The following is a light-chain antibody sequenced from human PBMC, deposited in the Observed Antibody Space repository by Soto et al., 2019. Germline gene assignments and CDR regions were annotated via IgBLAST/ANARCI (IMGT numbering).Light chain of an antibody. V-gene: IGLV1-44*01. J-gene: IGLJ1*01. CDR3: AAWDDSLNGYV. CDR2: SND. CDR1: SSNIGSNT. Sequence: QSVLTQSPSASGTPGQRVPISCSGSSSNIGSNTVNWYQQLPGPAPKLLIYSNDQRPSGVPDRFSASKSGTSASLAISGLQSEDEADYYCAAWDDSLNGYVFGTGTKVTVL.